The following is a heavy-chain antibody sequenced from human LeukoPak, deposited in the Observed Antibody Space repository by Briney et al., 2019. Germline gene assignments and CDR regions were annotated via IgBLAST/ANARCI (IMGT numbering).Heavy chain of an antibody. V-gene: IGHV3-21*01. J-gene: IGHJ6*03. CDR2: ISSSSSYI. CDR3: ARDRCSGGRCYSLSVGHMGV. Sequence: PGGSLRLSCAASGFTFNNFGMNWVRQAPGKGLEWVSSISSSSSYIYYADSVKGRFTISRDNAKNSLYLQMSSLRAEDTALYYCARDRCSGGRCYSLSVGHMGVWGKGTTVTVSS. D-gene: IGHD2-15*01. CDR1: GFTFNNFG.